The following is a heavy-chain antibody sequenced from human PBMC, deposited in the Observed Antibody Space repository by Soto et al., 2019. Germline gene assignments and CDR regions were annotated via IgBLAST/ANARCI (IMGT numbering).Heavy chain of an antibody. Sequence: PGGSLSLSCAASGFTFSSYSMNWVRQAPGKGLEWVSSISSSSSYIYYADSVKGRFTISRDNAKNSLYLQMNSLRAEDTAVYYCARDSYAGYSSSSNYYYYGMDVWGQGTTVTVSS. V-gene: IGHV3-21*01. CDR1: GFTFSSYS. CDR3: ARDSYAGYSSSSNYYYYGMDV. D-gene: IGHD6-6*01. CDR2: ISSSSSYI. J-gene: IGHJ6*02.